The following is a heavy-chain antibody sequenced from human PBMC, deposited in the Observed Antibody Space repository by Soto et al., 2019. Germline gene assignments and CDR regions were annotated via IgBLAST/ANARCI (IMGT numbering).Heavy chain of an antibody. CDR1: GYTFTSYG. V-gene: IGHV1-18*01. CDR2: ISAYNGNT. Sequence: ASVKVSCKASGYTFTSYGISWVRQAPGQGLEWMGWISAYNGNTSYAQKLQGRVTMTRNTSTSTAYMELSSLRSEDTAVYYCAFRRPKFDPWGQGTLVTVSS. CDR3: AFRRPKFDP. J-gene: IGHJ5*02.